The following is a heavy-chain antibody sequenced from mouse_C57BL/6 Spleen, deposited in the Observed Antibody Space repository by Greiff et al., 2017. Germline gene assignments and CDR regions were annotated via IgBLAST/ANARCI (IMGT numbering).Heavy chain of an antibody. V-gene: IGHV1-85*01. D-gene: IGHD1-1*01. Sequence: QVQLKQSGPELVKPGASVKLSCKASGYTFTSYDINWVKQRPGQGLEWIGWIYPRDGSTKYNEKFKGKATLTVDTSSSTAYMELHSLTSEDSAVYFCARATTVVAKEAMDYWGQGTSVTVSS. CDR3: ARATTVVAKEAMDY. CDR1: GYTFTSYD. CDR2: IYPRDGST. J-gene: IGHJ4*01.